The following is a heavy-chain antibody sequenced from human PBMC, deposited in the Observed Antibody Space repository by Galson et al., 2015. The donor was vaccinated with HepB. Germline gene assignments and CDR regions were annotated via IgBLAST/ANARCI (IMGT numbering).Heavy chain of an antibody. Sequence: SLRLSCAASGFTVSSNYMSWVRQAPGKGLEWVSVIYSGGSTYYADSVKGRFTISRDNSKNTLYLQMNSLRAEDTAVYYCARYGDYLGNWFDPWGQGTLVTVSS. D-gene: IGHD4-17*01. V-gene: IGHV3-66*01. CDR1: GFTVSSNY. J-gene: IGHJ5*02. CDR3: ARYGDYLGNWFDP. CDR2: IYSGGST.